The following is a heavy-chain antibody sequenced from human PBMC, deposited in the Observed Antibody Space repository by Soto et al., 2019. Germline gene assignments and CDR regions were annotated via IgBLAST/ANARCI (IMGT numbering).Heavy chain of an antibody. CDR2: IHHSGST. D-gene: IGHD6-19*01. V-gene: IGHV4-4*02. CDR1: GDSISSNNW. Sequence: LSLTCAVSGDSISSNNWWSWVRQPPGKGLEWIGEIHHSGSTNYNPSLESRVTISVDKSKNQFSLKLSSVTAADTAVYYCASGAVAGYYAMDVWGQGTTVTVSS. CDR3: ASGAVAGYYAMDV. J-gene: IGHJ6*02.